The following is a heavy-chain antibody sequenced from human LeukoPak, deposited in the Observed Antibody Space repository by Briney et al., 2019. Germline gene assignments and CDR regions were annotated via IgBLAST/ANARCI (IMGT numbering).Heavy chain of an antibody. J-gene: IGHJ6*02. CDR3: ARESVGWFVELFSCMDV. Sequence: GGSLRLSCAASGFTFSSYGMHWVRQAPGKGLEWVAVIWYDGSNKYYADSVKGRFTISRDNSKNTLYLQMNSLRAEDTAVYYCARESVGWFVELFSCMDVWGQGTTVTVSS. D-gene: IGHD3-10*01. CDR2: IWYDGSNK. V-gene: IGHV3-33*01. CDR1: GFTFSSYG.